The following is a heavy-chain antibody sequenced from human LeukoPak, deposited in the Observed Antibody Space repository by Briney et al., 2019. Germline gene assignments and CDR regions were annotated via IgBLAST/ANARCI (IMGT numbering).Heavy chain of an antibody. CDR2: ISSSSSYI. V-gene: IGHV3-21*04. J-gene: IGHJ4*02. Sequence: GGSLRLSCATSGFTFGDYAMSWVRQAPGKGLEWVSSISSSSSYIYYADSVKGRFTISRDNSKKTLYLQMNSLRAEDTAVYYCAKDRNTMVRGRDYFDYWGQGTLVTVSS. D-gene: IGHD3-10*01. CDR3: AKDRNTMVRGRDYFDY. CDR1: GFTFGDYA.